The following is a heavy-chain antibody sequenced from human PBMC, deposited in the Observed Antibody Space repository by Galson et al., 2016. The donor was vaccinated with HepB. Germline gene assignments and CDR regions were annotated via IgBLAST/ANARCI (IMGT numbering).Heavy chain of an antibody. V-gene: IGHV3-23*01. CDR3: AKDLESSGWYEGVY. CDR1: GFTFSSYA. CDR2: ISIFGDNT. Sequence: SLRLSCAASGFTFSSYAMNWVRQAPGKGLEWVATISIFGDNTHYADSVKGRFTVSRDNSKSTFYLHMHSLRVEDTAIYHCAKDLESSGWYEGVYWGQGTLVTVSS. J-gene: IGHJ4*02. D-gene: IGHD6-19*01.